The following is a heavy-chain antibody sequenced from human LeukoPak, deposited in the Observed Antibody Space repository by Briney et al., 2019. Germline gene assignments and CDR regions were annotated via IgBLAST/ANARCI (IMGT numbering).Heavy chain of an antibody. CDR3: FTGSAYYYDS. V-gene: IGHV3-30*01. CDR2: TSPDGNSQ. Sequence: GGSLRLSCAASGFTFSRYAMHWVRQAPGKGLEWGAVTSPDGNSQYYADSVKGRFTISRDNSKNAVFLQMNSLSIEDTAVYSCFTGSAYYYDSWGQGTLVTVSS. CDR1: GFTFSRYA. J-gene: IGHJ5*01. D-gene: IGHD3-22*01.